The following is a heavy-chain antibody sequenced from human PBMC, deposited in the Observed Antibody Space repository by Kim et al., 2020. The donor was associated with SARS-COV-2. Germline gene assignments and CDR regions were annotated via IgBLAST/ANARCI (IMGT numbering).Heavy chain of an antibody. CDR2: ISAYNGKT. CDR3: ARELLVPAAEKRYIDY. J-gene: IGHJ4*02. D-gene: IGHD6-13*01. CDR1: GFTFTNYG. Sequence: ALVKVSCQASGFTFTNYGISWLRQAPGQGLEWMGWISAYNGKTHYAQELQGRVTMTTDTSTTTAYMELRSLRSDDTAVYYCARELLVPAAEKRYIDYWGQGTLVTVSS. V-gene: IGHV1-18*04.